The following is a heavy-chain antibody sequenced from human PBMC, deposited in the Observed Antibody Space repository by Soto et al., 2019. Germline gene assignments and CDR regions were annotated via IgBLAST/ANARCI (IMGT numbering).Heavy chain of an antibody. V-gene: IGHV4-59*08. CDR1: GGSISSYY. J-gene: IGHJ3*02. D-gene: IGHD3-10*01. CDR3: ARRLRYYGSGSYYDAFDI. CDR2: IYYSGST. Sequence: SETLSLTCTVSGGSISSYYWSWIRQPPGKGLEWIGYIYYSGSTNYNPSLKSRVTISVDTSKNQFSLKLSSVTAADTAVYYCARRLRYYGSGSYYDAFDIWGQGTMVTVSS.